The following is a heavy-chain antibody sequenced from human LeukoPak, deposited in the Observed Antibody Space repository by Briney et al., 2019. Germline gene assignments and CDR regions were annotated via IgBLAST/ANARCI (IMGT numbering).Heavy chain of an antibody. J-gene: IGHJ4*02. Sequence: SETLSLTRAVSGGSTRSYNWSWIRQRPGKELEWIGNLYYSGSTNHNPSLKSRVTISGDTSKNQFSLNLSSVTAADTALYYCARVKGVVARFDYWGRGTLVTVSS. CDR2: LYYSGST. V-gene: IGHV4-59*01. CDR1: GGSTRSYN. D-gene: IGHD3-10*01. CDR3: ARVKGVVARFDY.